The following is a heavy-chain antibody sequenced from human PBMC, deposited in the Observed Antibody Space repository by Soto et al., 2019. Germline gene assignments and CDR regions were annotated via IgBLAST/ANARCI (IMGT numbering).Heavy chain of an antibody. J-gene: IGHJ4*02. CDR2: ISSGGGTT. Sequence: VQLVESGGDLVQPGGSLRLSCAASGFSFSIFAMNWVRQAPGKGLEWVSTISSGGGTTLYADSVKGRFTISRDNSKNTVSLQMNSLRAEDTAVYYCVRGYSYVWGQGTLVTVSS. CDR3: VRGYSYV. CDR1: GFSFSIFA. D-gene: IGHD5-18*01. V-gene: IGHV3-23*04.